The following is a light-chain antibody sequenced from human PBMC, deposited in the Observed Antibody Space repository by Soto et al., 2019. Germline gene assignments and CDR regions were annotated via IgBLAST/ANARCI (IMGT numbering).Light chain of an antibody. V-gene: IGKV1-39*01. J-gene: IGKJ2*01. CDR3: QQSYTTPVYS. CDR1: QSISTY. Sequence: DIQMTQSPSSLSASVGDRVTITCRASQSISTYLNWYQQKAGLAPKLLIYAASSLQSGVPSRFSGSGSGTDFTLTISSLQPEDFATYFCQQSYTTPVYSFGQGTKVDIK. CDR2: AAS.